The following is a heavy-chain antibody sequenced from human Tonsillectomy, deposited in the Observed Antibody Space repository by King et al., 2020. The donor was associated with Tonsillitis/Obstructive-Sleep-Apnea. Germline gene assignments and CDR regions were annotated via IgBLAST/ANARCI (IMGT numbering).Heavy chain of an antibody. CDR2: IWYDGSNK. J-gene: IGHJ4*02. CDR1: GFTFSSYG. CDR3: ARDVGGQPDY. D-gene: IGHD1-14*01. V-gene: IGHV3-33*01. Sequence: VQLVESGGGVVQPGRSLRLSCAASGFTFSSYGMHWVRQAPGKGLEWVAVIWYDGSNKYYADSVKGRLTISRDNSKNTLYLQMNSLRAEDTAVYYCARDVGGQPDYWGQGTLVTVSS.